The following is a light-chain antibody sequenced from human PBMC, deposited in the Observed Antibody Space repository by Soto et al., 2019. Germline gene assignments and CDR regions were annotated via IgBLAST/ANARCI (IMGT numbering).Light chain of an antibody. CDR2: EVS. CDR1: SSDIGGYNY. V-gene: IGLV2-14*01. Sequence: QSVLTQPASVSGSPGQSITISFTGTSSDIGGYNYVSWYQQHPGKAPKLMIYEVSNRPSGVSNRFSGSKSGNTVSLTISGLQAEDEADYYCSSYTSSSTRVFGTGTKVTVL. J-gene: IGLJ1*01. CDR3: SSYTSSSTRV.